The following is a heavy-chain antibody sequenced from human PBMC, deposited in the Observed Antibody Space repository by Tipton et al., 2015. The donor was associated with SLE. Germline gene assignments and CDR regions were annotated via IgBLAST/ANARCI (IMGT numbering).Heavy chain of an antibody. CDR1: GFTFSSYG. CDR2: ISNDGGVD. J-gene: IGHJ4*02. CDR3: TREGWHSTEFLGY. V-gene: IGHV3-30*03. Sequence: SLRLSCAASGFTFSSYGMHWVRQAPGKGLQWVTVISNDGGVDYYADSVKGRFTVSRDNSKNTLFLQMTSLRAEDTAVYYCTREGWHSTEFLGYRVKGAQVTVS. D-gene: IGHD6-13*01.